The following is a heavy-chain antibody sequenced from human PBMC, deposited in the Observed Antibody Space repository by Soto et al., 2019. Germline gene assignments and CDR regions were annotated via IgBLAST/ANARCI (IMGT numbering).Heavy chain of an antibody. CDR3: ASGFSGVRGGTYGMDV. D-gene: IGHD3-10*01. CDR1: GYTFTSYG. J-gene: IGHJ6*02. CDR2: ISAYSGNT. V-gene: IGHV1-18*01. Sequence: QVQLVQSGAEVKKPGASVKVSCKASGYTFTSYGISWVRQAPGQGLEWMGWISAYSGNTNYAQKLQGRVTMTTDTSTSTDHMERRCLRSDDTAAYYCASGFSGVRGGTYGMDVWGQGTTVTVSS.